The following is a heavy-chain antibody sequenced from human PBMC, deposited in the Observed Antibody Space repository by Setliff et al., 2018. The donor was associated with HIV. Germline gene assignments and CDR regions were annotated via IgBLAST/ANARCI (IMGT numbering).Heavy chain of an antibody. Sequence: SVKVSCKTSGGTFSSYSITWVRQAPGQGLEWMGGIIPLFGSADYAQKFQGRVTITTDESTSTAYMELSSLRSEDTAVYYCARGFGSSAIDYWGQGTLVTVSS. D-gene: IGHD6-6*01. CDR2: IIPLFGSA. J-gene: IGHJ4*02. CDR3: ARGFGSSAIDY. V-gene: IGHV1-69*05. CDR1: GGTFSSYS.